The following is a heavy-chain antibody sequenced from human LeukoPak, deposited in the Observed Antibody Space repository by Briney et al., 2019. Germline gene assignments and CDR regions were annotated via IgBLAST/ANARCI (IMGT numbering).Heavy chain of an antibody. CDR1: GYTFTSYG. Sequence: ASVKVSCKASGYTFTSYGISWVRQAPGQGLEWMGWISAYNGNTNYAQKLQGRVTMTTGTSTSTAYMELRSLRSDDTAVYYCARGYSSGWTRCDFDYWGQGTLVTVSS. CDR3: ARGYSSGWTRCDFDY. D-gene: IGHD6-19*01. CDR2: ISAYNGNT. V-gene: IGHV1-18*01. J-gene: IGHJ4*02.